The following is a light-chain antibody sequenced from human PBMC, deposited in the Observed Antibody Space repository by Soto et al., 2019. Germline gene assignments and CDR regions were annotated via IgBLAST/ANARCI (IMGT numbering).Light chain of an antibody. CDR2: AAS. CDR1: QGIGNF. Sequence: DIQLTQSPSSLSASVGDRVTITCRASQGIGNFLAWYQQKPGKVPKLLISAASSLQSGVPSRFSGRGSGTDFTLTNTSLQPEDVATYYCQKYSSLITFGQGTRLEIK. J-gene: IGKJ5*01. V-gene: IGKV1-27*01. CDR3: QKYSSLIT.